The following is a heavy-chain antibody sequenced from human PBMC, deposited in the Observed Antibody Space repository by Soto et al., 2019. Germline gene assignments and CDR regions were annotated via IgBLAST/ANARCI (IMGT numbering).Heavy chain of an antibody. Sequence: GGSLRLSCAASGFNFSDYTMSWVRQAPGKGLEWISSTTSSGATTYYADSVKGRFTISRDNSKDTLYLQMNSLRAEDTAVYFFASPIKLWFLHYLARGTLFTVSS. V-gene: IGHV3-23*01. CDR1: GFNFSDYT. CDR3: ASPIKLWFLHY. J-gene: IGHJ4*02. D-gene: IGHD3-22*01. CDR2: TTSSGATT.